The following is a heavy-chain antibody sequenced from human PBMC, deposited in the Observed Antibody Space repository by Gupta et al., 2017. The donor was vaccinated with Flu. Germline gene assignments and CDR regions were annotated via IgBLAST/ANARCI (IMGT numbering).Heavy chain of an antibody. Sequence: YTHWGPEATGQVLEWIGWINPESGATNSARKFQGRVTMPRDTSMNTAYMELSRLRADDTAVYYWARERGPMPSNYYYGRDVWGQGTTVTVSS. J-gene: IGHJ6*02. CDR3: ARERGPMPSNYYYGRDV. CDR2: INPESGAT. CDR1: Y. V-gene: IGHV1-2*02. D-gene: IGHD2-2*01.